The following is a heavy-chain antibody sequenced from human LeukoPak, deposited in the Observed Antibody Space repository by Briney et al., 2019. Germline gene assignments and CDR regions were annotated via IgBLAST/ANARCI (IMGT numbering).Heavy chain of an antibody. CDR2: ISGSGGST. J-gene: IGHJ4*02. CDR1: GFTFSSYA. D-gene: IGHD3-10*01. V-gene: IGHV3-23*01. CDR3: AKDGWFGEYFDY. Sequence: GGSLRLSCAASGFTFSSYAMSWVRQAPGKGLEWVSAISGSGGSTYYADSEKGRFTISRDNSKNTRHLQMNSLRAEDTAVYYCAKDGWFGEYFDYWGQGTLVTVSS.